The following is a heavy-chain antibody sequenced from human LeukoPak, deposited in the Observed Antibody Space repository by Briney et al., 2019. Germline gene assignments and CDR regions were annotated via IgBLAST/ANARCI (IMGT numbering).Heavy chain of an antibody. J-gene: IGHJ5*02. CDR1: GYTFTSYD. Sequence: ASVKVSCKASGYTFTSYDINWVRQATGQGLEWMGWMNPNSGNTGYAQKLQGRVTMTTDTSTSTAYMELRSLRSDDTAVYYCARVTYSSSSGWFDPWGQGTLVTVSS. V-gene: IGHV1-8*01. CDR2: MNPNSGNT. D-gene: IGHD6-6*01. CDR3: ARVTYSSSSGWFDP.